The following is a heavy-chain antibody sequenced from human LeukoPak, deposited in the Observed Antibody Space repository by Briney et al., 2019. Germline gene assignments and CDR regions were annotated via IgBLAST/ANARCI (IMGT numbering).Heavy chain of an antibody. V-gene: IGHV3-30*18. CDR2: ISYDGSNK. CDR1: GFTFTSYG. CDR3: AKDHSSGDAFDI. Sequence: GGSLRPSCAASGFTFTSYGIHWVRQAPGKGLEWVAVISYDGSNKYYADSVKGRFTISRDNSKNTLYLQMNSLRAEDTAVYYCAKDHSSGDAFDICGQRKMVTVSS. D-gene: IGHD6-19*01. J-gene: IGHJ3*02.